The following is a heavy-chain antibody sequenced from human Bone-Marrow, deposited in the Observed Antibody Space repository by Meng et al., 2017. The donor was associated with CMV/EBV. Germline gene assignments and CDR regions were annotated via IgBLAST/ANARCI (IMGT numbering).Heavy chain of an antibody. CDR3: AGLLPSGKYVHHWFDP. V-gene: IGHV4-59*12. J-gene: IGHJ5*01. CDR1: GGVINVYY. D-gene: IGHD3-10*02. Sequence: SETLSLTCAVSGGVINVYYWSWIRQPPGKGLEWVGYVSYDGTTSYNPALKSRVTMSLDSSKSQFSLKPASVTAADTALYYCAGLLPSGKYVHHWFDPWVQGTLVTVSS. CDR2: VSYDGTT.